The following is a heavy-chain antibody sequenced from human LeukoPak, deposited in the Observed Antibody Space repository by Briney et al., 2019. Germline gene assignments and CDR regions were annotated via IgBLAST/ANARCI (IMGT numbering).Heavy chain of an antibody. J-gene: IGHJ4*02. CDR2: ISWNSGSI. Sequence: PGRSLRLSCAASGFTFSSYGMHWVRQAPGKGLEWVSGISWNSGSIGYAASVKGRFTISRDNAKNSLYLQMNSLRAEDTALYYCAKEEDCSGGSCYGYYFDYWGQGTLVTVSS. V-gene: IGHV3-9*01. CDR3: AKEEDCSGGSCYGYYFDY. D-gene: IGHD2-15*01. CDR1: GFTFSSYG.